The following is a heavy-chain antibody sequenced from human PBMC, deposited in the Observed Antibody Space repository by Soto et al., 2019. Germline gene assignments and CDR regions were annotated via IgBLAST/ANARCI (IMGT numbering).Heavy chain of an antibody. D-gene: IGHD6-19*01. Sequence: GSLRLSCAASGFTFSSYAMSWVRQAPGKGLEWVSAISGSGGSTYYAGSVKGRFTISRDNSKNTLYLQMNSLRAEDTAVYYCAKGRVAGTLDGAFDYWGQGTLVTVSS. V-gene: IGHV3-23*01. CDR1: GFTFSSYA. CDR2: ISGSGGST. CDR3: AKGRVAGTLDGAFDY. J-gene: IGHJ4*02.